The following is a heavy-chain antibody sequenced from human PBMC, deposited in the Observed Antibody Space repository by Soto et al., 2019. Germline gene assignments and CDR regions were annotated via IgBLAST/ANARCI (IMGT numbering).Heavy chain of an antibody. Sequence: EVQLVESGGGLVQPGGSLRLSCTASGFIVSDTYMNWVRQAPGKGLEWVSVISNRGDTYYADSVRGRFSLSRDIADNTLHLQMNNLRVEDTAVYYCAREPRYCRGGSCSITGDAFYIWGQGTMVTVSS. D-gene: IGHD2-15*01. CDR3: AREPRYCRGGSCSITGDAFYI. CDR2: ISNRGDT. J-gene: IGHJ3*02. V-gene: IGHV3-66*01. CDR1: GFIVSDTY.